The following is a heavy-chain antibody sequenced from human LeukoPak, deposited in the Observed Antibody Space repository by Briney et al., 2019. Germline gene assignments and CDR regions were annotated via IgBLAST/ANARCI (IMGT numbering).Heavy chain of an antibody. CDR1: GGSISSYY. V-gene: IGHV4-59*12. CDR3: ARAPGLANAFDI. D-gene: IGHD6-19*01. CDR2: IYYSGST. Sequence: SETLSLTCTVSGGSISSYYWSWIRQPPGKGLEWIGYIYYSGSTNYNPSLKSRVTISVDTSKNQFSLKLSSVTAADTAVYYCARAPGLANAFDIWGQGTMVTVSS. J-gene: IGHJ3*02.